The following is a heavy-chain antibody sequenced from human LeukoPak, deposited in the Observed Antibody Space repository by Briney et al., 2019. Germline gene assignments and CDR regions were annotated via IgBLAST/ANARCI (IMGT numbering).Heavy chain of an antibody. V-gene: IGHV3-23*01. CDR1: GFTFSSLA. CDR2: VSGSGGAT. Sequence: PGGSLRLSCTASGFTFSSLAMHWVRQAPGKGLEWVSAVSGSGGATHYADSVKGRFTISRDNAENSLYLQMNSLRAEDTALYYCARKRPNYFDYWGQGTRVTVSS. J-gene: IGHJ4*02. CDR3: ARKRPNYFDY.